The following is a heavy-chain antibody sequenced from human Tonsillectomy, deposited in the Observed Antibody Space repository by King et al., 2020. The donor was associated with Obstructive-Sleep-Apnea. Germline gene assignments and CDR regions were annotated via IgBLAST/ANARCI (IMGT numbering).Heavy chain of an antibody. J-gene: IGHJ4*02. CDR1: GFTFSSYA. V-gene: IGHV3-23*04. Sequence: VQLVESGGGLVQPGGSLRLSCAASGFTFSSYAMNWVRQAPGKGLEWFSGSSGSGGSTYYADAVKGRFTISRDNSKSTLYLQMNSLGAEDTAVYYCANDPYGPYYLDYWGQGTLVTVSS. CDR3: ANDPYGPYYLDY. D-gene: IGHD3-10*01. CDR2: SSGSGGST.